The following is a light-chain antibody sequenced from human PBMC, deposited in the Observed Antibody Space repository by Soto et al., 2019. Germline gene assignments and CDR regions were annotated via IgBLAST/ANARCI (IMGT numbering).Light chain of an antibody. CDR1: SSNIGAGYD. CDR2: NHV. J-gene: IGLJ3*02. V-gene: IGLV1-40*01. CDR3: QSYDSSLTGSV. Sequence: QSVLTQPPSVSGAPGQRVTISCTGSSSNIGAGYDVHWYQQLPGTAPKLLIYNHVNRPSGAPDRFSGSKSDTSASLAITGLQAEDEADYYCQSYDSSLTGSVFGGGTKVTVL.